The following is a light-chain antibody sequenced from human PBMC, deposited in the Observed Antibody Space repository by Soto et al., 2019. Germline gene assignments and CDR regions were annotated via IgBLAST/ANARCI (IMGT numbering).Light chain of an antibody. V-gene: IGKV3-11*01. J-gene: IGKJ5*01. Sequence: IVLTQSPATLSLSPGERATLACRASQSISTYLAWYQQKSGQSPRLLIYDVSNRATGVPARFSGSGSETDFTLTISGLRSEDSAVYFCQQYNNWPFSFGQGTRREIK. CDR2: DVS. CDR1: QSISTY. CDR3: QQYNNWPFS.